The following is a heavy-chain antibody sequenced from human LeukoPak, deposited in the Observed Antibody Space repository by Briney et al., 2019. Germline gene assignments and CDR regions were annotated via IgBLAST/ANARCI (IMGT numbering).Heavy chain of an antibody. Sequence: SETLSLTCAVYGGFFSAYYWSWIRQPPGKGLEWIGEINHSGSTNYSPSLKSRVTLSIDTSKNQFSLKLSSVTAADTAVYFCASGNWAAGTLDLWGQGTLVTVSS. V-gene: IGHV4-34*01. CDR2: INHSGST. CDR3: ASGNWAAGTLDL. J-gene: IGHJ4*02. CDR1: GGFFSAYY. D-gene: IGHD6-13*01.